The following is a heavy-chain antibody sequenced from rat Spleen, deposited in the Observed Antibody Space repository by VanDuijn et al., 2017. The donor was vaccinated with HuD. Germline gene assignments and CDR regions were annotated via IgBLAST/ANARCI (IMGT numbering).Heavy chain of an antibody. Sequence: VQLVESGGGLVQPGRSLKLSCVASGFTFNNYWMTWIRQPPGKGLEWIGAIWSGGSTDYNSALKSRLSISRDTSKSQVLLKMNSLQTEDTAIYFGTRGGPYYYSGEGIFDYWGQGVMVTVSS. J-gene: IGHJ2*01. CDR2: IWSGGST. V-gene: IGHV2-15*01. CDR3: TRGGPYYYSGEGIFDY. D-gene: IGHD1-1*01. CDR1: GFTFNNYW.